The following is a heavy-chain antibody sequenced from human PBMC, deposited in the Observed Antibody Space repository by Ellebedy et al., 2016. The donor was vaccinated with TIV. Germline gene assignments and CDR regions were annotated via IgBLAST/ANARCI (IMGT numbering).Heavy chain of an antibody. CDR3: ARSTYGLVGATSDY. J-gene: IGHJ4*02. V-gene: IGHV4-59*01. CDR2: MHYTGST. Sequence: SETLSLXXTVSGGSISGYYWNWIRQPPGKGLEWIGYMHYTGSTNYNPSLQSRVTISIDTSKNQFSLNVNSVTAADTAVYFCARSTYGLVGATSDYWGQGTLVTVSS. D-gene: IGHD1-26*01. CDR1: GGSISGYY.